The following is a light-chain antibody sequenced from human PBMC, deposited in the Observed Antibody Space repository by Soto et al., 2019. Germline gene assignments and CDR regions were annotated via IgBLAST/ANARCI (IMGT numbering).Light chain of an antibody. CDR2: SNN. CDR3: ATWDDDLNAAV. V-gene: IGLV1-44*01. CDR1: SSNIGSNT. J-gene: IGLJ7*01. Sequence: QSVLTQPPSASGTPGQRVTISCSGSSSNIGSNTVSWYQQLPGTAPKLLMYSNNKRPSGVPDRFSGSKSGTSASLAISGLQSDDEADYYCATWDDDLNAAVFGGGTQLTVL.